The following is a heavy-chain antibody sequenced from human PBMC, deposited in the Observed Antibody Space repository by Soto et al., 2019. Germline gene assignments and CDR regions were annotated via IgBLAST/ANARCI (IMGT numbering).Heavy chain of an antibody. CDR1: GFTFSSYG. CDR2: IWYDGSNK. CDR3: ARGVGVGLPNDAFDI. V-gene: IGHV3-33*01. D-gene: IGHD1-26*01. Sequence: GGSLRLSCAASGFTFSSYGMHWVRQAPGKGLEWVAVIWYDGSNKYYADSVKGRFTISRDNSKNTLYLQMNSLRAEDTAVYYCARGVGVGLPNDAFDIWGQGTMVTVSS. J-gene: IGHJ3*02.